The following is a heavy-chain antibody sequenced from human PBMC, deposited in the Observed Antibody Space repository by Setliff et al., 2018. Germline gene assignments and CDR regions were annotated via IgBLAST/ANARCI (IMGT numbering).Heavy chain of an antibody. D-gene: IGHD5-18*01. CDR3: ARRVGSVVIQLLDY. V-gene: IGHV1-8*02. CDR1: GYTVTSYD. CDR2: MNPNSGNT. J-gene: IGHJ4*02. Sequence: ASVKVSCKASGYTVTSYDINWVRQATGQGLEWMGWMNPNSGNTGYAQKFQGIVTMTRNTSISTAYMELSSLRSEDTALYYCARRVGSVVIQLLDYWGQGTLVTVSS.